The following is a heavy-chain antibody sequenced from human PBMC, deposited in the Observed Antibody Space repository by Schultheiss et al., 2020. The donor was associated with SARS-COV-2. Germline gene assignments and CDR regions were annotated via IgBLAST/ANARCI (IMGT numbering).Heavy chain of an antibody. D-gene: IGHD6-19*01. Sequence: ASVKVSCKASGYTFTSYAMHWVRQAPGQRLEWMGWINAGNGNTDYGPKFQGRVTMTTDTSTSTAYMELRSLRSDDTAVYYCATGAYSSGWYQYRGMDVWGQGTTVTVSS. V-gene: IGHV1-3*01. CDR3: ATGAYSSGWYQYRGMDV. CDR2: INAGNGNT. J-gene: IGHJ6*02. CDR1: GYTFTSYA.